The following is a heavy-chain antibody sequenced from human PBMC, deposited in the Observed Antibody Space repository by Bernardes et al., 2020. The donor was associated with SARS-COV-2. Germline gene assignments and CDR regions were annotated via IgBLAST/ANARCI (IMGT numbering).Heavy chain of an antibody. J-gene: IGHJ6*02. V-gene: IGHV4-34*01. D-gene: IGHD4-17*01. Sequence: SETLSLTCAVYGGSFSGYYWSWIRQPPGKGLEWIGEINHSGSTNYNPSLKSRVTISVDTSKNQFSLKLSSVTAADTAVYYCARGDLGYGDYVGDYYYYGMDVWGQGATVTVYS. CDR2: INHSGST. CDR3: ARGDLGYGDYVGDYYYYGMDV. CDR1: GGSFSGYY.